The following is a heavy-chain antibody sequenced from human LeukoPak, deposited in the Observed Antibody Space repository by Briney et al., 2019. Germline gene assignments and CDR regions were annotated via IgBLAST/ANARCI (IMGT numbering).Heavy chain of an antibody. J-gene: IGHJ5*02. CDR3: ARDSRYDSSGHAP. Sequence: SQTLSLTCTVSGGSISSGDYYWAWIRQPPGKGLEWIGSAYYNGETYYNPSLKSRVTISVDTSKSQFSLKLTSVTAADTAIYFCARDSRYDSSGHAPWGQGSLVTVSS. CDR1: GGSISSGDYY. V-gene: IGHV4-39*07. D-gene: IGHD3-22*01. CDR2: AYYNGET.